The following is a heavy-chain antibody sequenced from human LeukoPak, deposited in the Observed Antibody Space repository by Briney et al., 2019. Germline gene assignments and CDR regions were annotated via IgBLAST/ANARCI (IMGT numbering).Heavy chain of an antibody. Sequence: SVKVSCKASGGTFSSYTISWVRQAPGQGLEWMGRIIPILGIANYAQKFQGRVTITADESTSTAYMELSSLRSEDTAVYYCARVSWSGYSPCFDYWGQGTLVTVSS. V-gene: IGHV1-69*02. J-gene: IGHJ4*02. CDR3: ARVSWSGYSPCFDY. D-gene: IGHD3-3*01. CDR1: GGTFSSYT. CDR2: IIPILGIA.